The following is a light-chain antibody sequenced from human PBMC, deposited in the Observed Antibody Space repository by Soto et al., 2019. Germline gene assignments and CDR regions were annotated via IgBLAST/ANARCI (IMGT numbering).Light chain of an antibody. CDR3: QQSYSVPIT. V-gene: IGKV1-39*01. J-gene: IGKJ5*01. CDR2: AAS. CDR1: QSIVTY. Sequence: DIQMTQSPSSLSASVGDRVTITCRASQSIVTYLNWYLQKPGKAPKLLIYAASNLQSGVPSRFSGSGSGTDFTLTINSLQPEDFATYYCQQSYSVPITFGQGTRLEIK.